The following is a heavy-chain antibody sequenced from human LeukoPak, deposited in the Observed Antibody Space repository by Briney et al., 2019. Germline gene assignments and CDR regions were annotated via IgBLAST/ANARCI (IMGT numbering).Heavy chain of an antibody. CDR1: GGSISSYY. CDR2: IYYSGST. CDR3: ARGYQPSGYSSSWCRFDP. Sequence: TSETLSLTCTVSGGSISSYYWSWIRQPPGKGLEWIGYIYYSGSTNYNPSLKSRVTISVDTSKNQFSLKLSSVTAADTAVYYCARGYQPSGYSSSWCRFDPWGQGTLVTVSS. J-gene: IGHJ5*02. D-gene: IGHD6-13*01. V-gene: IGHV4-59*12.